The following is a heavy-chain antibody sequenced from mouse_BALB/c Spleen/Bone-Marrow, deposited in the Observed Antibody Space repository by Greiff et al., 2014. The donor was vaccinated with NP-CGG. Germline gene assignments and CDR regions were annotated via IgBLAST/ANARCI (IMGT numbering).Heavy chain of an antibody. Sequence: VQLQQSGAELVKPGASVKLSCTASGFNIKDTYMRWVKQRPEQGLEWIGRIDPANGNTKYDPKFQGKATITADTSSNTAYLQLSSLTSEDTAVYYCARYYYGSSYLDYWGQGTTLTVSS. CDR1: GFNIKDTY. CDR2: IDPANGNT. CDR3: ARYYYGSSYLDY. V-gene: IGHV14-3*02. J-gene: IGHJ2*01. D-gene: IGHD1-1*01.